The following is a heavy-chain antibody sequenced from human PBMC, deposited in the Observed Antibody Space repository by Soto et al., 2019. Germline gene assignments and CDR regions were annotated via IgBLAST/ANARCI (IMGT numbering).Heavy chain of an antibody. J-gene: IGHJ2*01. CDR2: ISYDGSNK. D-gene: IGHD6-13*01. Sequence: GGSLRLSCAASGFTFSSHGMHWVRQAPGKGLEWVAVISYDGSNKYYADSVKGRFTISRDNSKNTLYLQMNSLRAEDTAVYYCAKGVGIAAASRGYFDLWGRGTLVTVSS. CDR1: GFTFSSHG. V-gene: IGHV3-30*18. CDR3: AKGVGIAAASRGYFDL.